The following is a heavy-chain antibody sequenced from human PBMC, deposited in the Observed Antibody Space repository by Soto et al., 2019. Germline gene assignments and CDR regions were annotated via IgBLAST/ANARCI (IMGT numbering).Heavy chain of an antibody. J-gene: IGHJ4*02. Sequence: QVQLVQSGAEVKKPGASVKVSCKASGYTFTGYYMHWVRQAPGQGLEWMGWINPNSGGTNYAQKLQGWVTMTRDTSIRTAYMELSRLRSDDTAVYYCATQRSEWELSFDYWGQGTLVTVSS. D-gene: IGHD1-26*01. CDR3: ATQRSEWELSFDY. V-gene: IGHV1-2*04. CDR2: INPNSGGT. CDR1: GYTFTGYY.